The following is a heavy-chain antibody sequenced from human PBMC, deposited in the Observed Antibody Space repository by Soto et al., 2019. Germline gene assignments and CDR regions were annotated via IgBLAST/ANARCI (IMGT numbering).Heavy chain of an antibody. D-gene: IGHD2-15*01. J-gene: IGHJ5*02. CDR2: IKSKSDGGTT. V-gene: IGHV3-15*01. Sequence: GGSLRLSCAASGFTFRDAWMSWVRQAPGKWLDWFGRIKSKSDGGTTEYAAPVRGRFTISRDDSKNTLYLQMNSLKTEDTAVYYCTTDLWRIAVVVGSTGYFNPWGQGTPVTVSS. CDR1: GFTFRDAW. CDR3: TTDLWRIAVVVGSTGYFNP.